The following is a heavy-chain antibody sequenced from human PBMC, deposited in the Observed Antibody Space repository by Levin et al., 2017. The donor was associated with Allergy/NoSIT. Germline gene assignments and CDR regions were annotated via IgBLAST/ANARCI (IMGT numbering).Heavy chain of an antibody. D-gene: IGHD1-14*01. CDR2: IWYDGSKK. J-gene: IGHJ6*02. CDR1: GFSFSNYG. Sequence: LSLTCAASGFSFSNYGMHWVRQAPGKGLEWVAVIWYDGSKKYYGDSVKGRFTISRDNSKNTLYLQMNSLRAEDTAVYYCASPYRTGYYYYGMDVWGQGTTVTVSS. V-gene: IGHV3-33*01. CDR3: ASPYRTGYYYYGMDV.